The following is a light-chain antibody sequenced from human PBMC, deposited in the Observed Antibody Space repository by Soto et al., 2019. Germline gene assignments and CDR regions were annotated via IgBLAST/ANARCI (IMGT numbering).Light chain of an antibody. J-gene: IGKJ1*01. CDR1: QSISSY. V-gene: IGKV1-39*01. CDR3: QQSYSTPRT. Sequence: DIQMTQFPSSLFVSVGDRVTITCRASQSISSYLNWYQQKPGKAPKLLIYAAASLQSGVPSRFSGSGSGTDFTLTISSLQPEDFATYYCQQSYSTPRTFAQGTKVDIK. CDR2: AAA.